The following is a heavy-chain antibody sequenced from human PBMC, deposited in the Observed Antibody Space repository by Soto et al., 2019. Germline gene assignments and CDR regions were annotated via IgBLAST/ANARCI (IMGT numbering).Heavy chain of an antibody. V-gene: IGHV3-23*01. D-gene: IGHD2-15*01. CDR1: GFTFMSYA. J-gene: IGHJ4*02. CDR2: ITDSGGIT. CDR3: TLYCSGVTCSGH. Sequence: GGSLRLSCAASGFTFMSYAMTWVRQAPGKGLDWVAAITDSGGITHYADSVKGRFTISRDNSKNTVYLQMSSLRAEDTAVYYCTLYCSGVTCSGHWGQGTLVTVSS.